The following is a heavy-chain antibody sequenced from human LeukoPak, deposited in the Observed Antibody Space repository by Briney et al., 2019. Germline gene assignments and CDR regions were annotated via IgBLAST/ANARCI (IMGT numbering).Heavy chain of an antibody. CDR3: ARGRSRLDY. D-gene: IGHD6-19*01. CDR2: IYHSGST. CDR1: GGSISSGGYS. J-gene: IGHJ4*02. Sequence: SETLSLTCAVSGGSISSGGYSWGWIRQPPGKGLEWIGYIYHSGSTYYNPSLKSRVTISVDRSKNQFSLKLSSVTAADTAVYYCARGRSRLDYWGQGTLVTVSS. V-gene: IGHV4-30-2*01.